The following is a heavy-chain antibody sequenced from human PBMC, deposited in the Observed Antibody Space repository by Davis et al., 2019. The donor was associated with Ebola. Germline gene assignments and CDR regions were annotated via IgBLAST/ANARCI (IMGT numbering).Heavy chain of an antibody. D-gene: IGHD3-22*01. CDR2: MNPNSGNT. J-gene: IGHJ4*02. CDR3: ARGRWGNGGYYPFDY. Sequence: ASVKVSCKASGYTFTSYAMNWVRQAPGQGLERMGWMNPNSGNTGYAQKFQGRVTMTRNTSISTAYMELSSLRSEDTAVYYCARGRWGNGGYYPFDYWGQGTLVTVSS. V-gene: IGHV1-8*02. CDR1: GYTFTSYA.